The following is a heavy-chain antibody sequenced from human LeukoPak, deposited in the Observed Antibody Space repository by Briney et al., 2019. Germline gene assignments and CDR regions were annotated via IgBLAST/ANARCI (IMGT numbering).Heavy chain of an antibody. CDR2: INSDGSGT. D-gene: IGHD3-9*01. CDR1: GFTFSDYC. Sequence: GGSLRLSCAASGFTFSDYCMHWVRQAPGKGLVWVSRINSDGSGTNYPDSVKGRFTISRDNAKNSLYLQMNSLRAEDTAVYYCARAIYDILTGYCFDYWGQGTLVTVSS. J-gene: IGHJ4*02. V-gene: IGHV3-74*01. CDR3: ARAIYDILTGYCFDY.